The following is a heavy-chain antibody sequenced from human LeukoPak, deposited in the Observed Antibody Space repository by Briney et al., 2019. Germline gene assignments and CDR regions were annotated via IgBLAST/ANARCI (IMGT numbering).Heavy chain of an antibody. Sequence: SETLSLTCAVYGGSFSGYYWSWIRQPPGKGLEWIGEINHSGSTNYNPSLKSRVTISVDTSKNQCSLKLSSVTAADTAVYYCARGFRRTYYYDSSGYPFDYWGQGTLVTVSS. CDR2: INHSGST. CDR1: GGSFSGYY. D-gene: IGHD3-22*01. V-gene: IGHV4-34*01. J-gene: IGHJ4*02. CDR3: ARGFRRTYYYDSSGYPFDY.